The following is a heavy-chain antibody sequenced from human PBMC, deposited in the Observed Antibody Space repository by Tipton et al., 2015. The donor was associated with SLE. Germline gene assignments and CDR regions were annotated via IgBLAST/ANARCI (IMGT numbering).Heavy chain of an antibody. Sequence: TLSLTCTVSSGSISSSSYYWAWVRQPPGKGLEWIGSISFSGNTYYNPSLKSRVTLSVDTSKNQFSLRLTSVTAADTAMYFCAREVRQLLIYFDSWGQGTLVTVSS. CDR3: AREVRQLLIYFDS. CDR1: SGSISSSSYY. V-gene: IGHV4-39*07. J-gene: IGHJ4*02. D-gene: IGHD6-13*01. CDR2: ISFSGNT.